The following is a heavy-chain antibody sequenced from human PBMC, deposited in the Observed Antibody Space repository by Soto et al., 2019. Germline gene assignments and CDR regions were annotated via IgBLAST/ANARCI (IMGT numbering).Heavy chain of an antibody. CDR2: ISSNGVGT. CDR3: ARRARPDFYSMDV. V-gene: IGHV3-64*01. CDR1: GFTLSGYA. J-gene: IGHJ6*03. Sequence: VQLAESGGGLAQPGGSLRLSGAPSGFTLSGYAMDWDRQAPGKGLEYVSGISSNGVGTYYANSVQGRFTISRDNSKNTVYLQMGSLRPEDMAVYYCARRARPDFYSMDVWGKGTTVTVSS.